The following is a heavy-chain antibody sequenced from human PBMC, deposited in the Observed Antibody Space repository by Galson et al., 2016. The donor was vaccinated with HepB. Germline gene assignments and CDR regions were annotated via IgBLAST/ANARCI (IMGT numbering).Heavy chain of an antibody. V-gene: IGHV3-23*01. CDR2: ISSSGGHI. CDR1: GFTFSSYA. D-gene: IGHD1-26*01. J-gene: IGHJ4*02. CDR3: AKVGFSDLDY. Sequence: SGAEVKKPGESLRLSCAASGFTFSSYAMSWVRQFPGEGLGWVSSISSSGGHISYADSVKGRFTISRDNSKNTVSLLMSSLRADDTAIYYCAKVGFSDLDYWGQGTLVTVSS.